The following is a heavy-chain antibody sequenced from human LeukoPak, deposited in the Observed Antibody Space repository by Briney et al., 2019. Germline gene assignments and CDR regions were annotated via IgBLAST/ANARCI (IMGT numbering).Heavy chain of an antibody. D-gene: IGHD3-16*01. CDR2: IHSDGTT. V-gene: IGHV4-4*09. CDR1: GGSLTNYY. CDR3: ARLNYRGGEALHFDY. Sequence: SETLSLTCSVSGGSLTNYYWGWVRQPPGKGLEYIGYIHSDGTTNYNPSLKSRVTVSLDTSRTHFSLRLSFVTAADTPVYFCARLNYRGGEALHFDYWGQGTLVAVSS. J-gene: IGHJ4*02.